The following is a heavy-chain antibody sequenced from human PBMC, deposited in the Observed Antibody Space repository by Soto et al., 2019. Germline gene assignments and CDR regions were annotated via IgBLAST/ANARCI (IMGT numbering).Heavy chain of an antibody. Sequence: EVQLVESGGGLVQPGGSLRLSCAASGFTFSSYWMSWVRQAPGKGLEWVANIKQDGSEKYYVDSVKGRFTISRDNAKNSLYLQMNSLRAADTAVDYCARVPDKDHYYYYYYMDVWGKGTTVTVSS. CDR1: GFTFSSYW. J-gene: IGHJ6*03. CDR2: IKQDGSEK. V-gene: IGHV3-7*01. CDR3: ARVPDKDHYYYYYYMDV.